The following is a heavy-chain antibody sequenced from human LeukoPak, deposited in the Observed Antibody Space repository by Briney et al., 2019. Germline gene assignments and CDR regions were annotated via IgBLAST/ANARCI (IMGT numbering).Heavy chain of an antibody. CDR3: ARDYGAPVTTFPDY. Sequence: ASVKVSCKASGYTFTGYYMHWVRQAPGQGLEWMGWINPNSGGTNYAQKFQGRVTMTRDTSISTAYMELSRLRSDNTAVYYCARDYGAPVTTFPDYWGQGTLVTVSS. J-gene: IGHJ4*02. V-gene: IGHV1-2*02. D-gene: IGHD4-17*01. CDR2: INPNSGGT. CDR1: GYTFTGYY.